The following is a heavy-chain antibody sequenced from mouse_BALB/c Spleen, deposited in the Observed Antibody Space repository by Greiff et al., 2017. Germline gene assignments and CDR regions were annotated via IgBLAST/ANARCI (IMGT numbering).Heavy chain of an antibody. CDR3: ASFGYYRYDPY. D-gene: IGHD2-14*01. CDR1: GFNIKDTY. Sequence: EVKLVESGAELVKPGASVKLSCTASGFNIKDTYMHWVKQRPEQGLEWIGRIDPANGNTKYDPKFQGKATITADTSSNTAYLQLSSLTSEDTAVYYCASFGYYRYDPYWGQGTLVTVSA. J-gene: IGHJ3*01. CDR2: IDPANGNT. V-gene: IGHV14-3*02.